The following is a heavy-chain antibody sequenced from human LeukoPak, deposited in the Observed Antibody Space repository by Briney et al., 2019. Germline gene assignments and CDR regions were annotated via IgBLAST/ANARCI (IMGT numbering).Heavy chain of an antibody. J-gene: IGHJ4*02. CDR3: AKESSTWYSEFDY. V-gene: IGHV3-23*01. Sequence: GGSLRLSCAASGFTFSRYAMNWVRRAPGKGLEWVSAISGSGGSTYYADSVKGRFTISRDNSKNTVYLQMNSLRAEDTAVYYCAKESSTWYSEFDYWGQGTLVTVSS. CDR1: GFTFSRYA. CDR2: ISGSGGST. D-gene: IGHD6-13*01.